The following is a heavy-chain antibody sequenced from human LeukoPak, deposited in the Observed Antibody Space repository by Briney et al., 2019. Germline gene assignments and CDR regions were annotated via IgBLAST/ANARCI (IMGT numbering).Heavy chain of an antibody. D-gene: IGHD3-3*01. V-gene: IGHV4-39*07. CDR2: IYYSGST. J-gene: IGHJ3*02. CDR1: GGSISSSSYY. Sequence: SETLSLTCTVSGGSISSSSYYWGWIRQPPGKGLEWIGSIYYSGSTYYNPSLKSRVTISVDTSKNQFSLKLSSVTAADTAVYYCARAPPFWSGRRRPGAFDTWGQGTMVTVSS. CDR3: ARAPPFWSGRRRPGAFDT.